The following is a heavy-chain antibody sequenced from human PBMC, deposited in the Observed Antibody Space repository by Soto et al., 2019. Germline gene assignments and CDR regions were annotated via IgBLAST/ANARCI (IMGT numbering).Heavy chain of an antibody. Sequence: EVQLVESGGGLVKPGGSLRLSCAASGFTFSNAWMSWVRQAPGKGLEWVGRIKSKTDGGTTDYAAPVKGRFTISRDDSKNTLYLQMNSLKTEDTAVYYCTTGRFSGSYFISDIWGQGTMVTVSS. V-gene: IGHV3-15*01. J-gene: IGHJ3*02. D-gene: IGHD1-26*01. CDR2: IKSKTDGGTT. CDR3: TTGRFSGSYFISDI. CDR1: GFTFSNAW.